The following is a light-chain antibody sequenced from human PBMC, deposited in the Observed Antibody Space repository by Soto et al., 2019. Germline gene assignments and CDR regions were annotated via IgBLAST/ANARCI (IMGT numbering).Light chain of an antibody. Sequence: DIQMTQSPSTLSGSVGDRVTITCRASQTISSWLAWYQHKPGKAPKLLIYKASTLESGVPSRFSGSGSGTEFTLTISSLQPDDFATYYCQQYNSYSITFGQGTRLEIK. V-gene: IGKV1-5*03. CDR3: QQYNSYSIT. J-gene: IGKJ5*01. CDR2: KAS. CDR1: QTISSW.